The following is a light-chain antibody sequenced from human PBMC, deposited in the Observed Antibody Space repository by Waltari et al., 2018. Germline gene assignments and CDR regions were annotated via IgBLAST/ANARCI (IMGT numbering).Light chain of an antibody. CDR1: QSVSSN. CDR3: QQYNEWPPLT. J-gene: IGKJ4*01. Sequence: EIVMTQSPATLSVSPGERVTPSCRASQSVSSNLAWYQQKPGQAPRLLIYGASTRATGIPARFSGSGSGTEFTLTINSLQSEDLAVYYCQQYNEWPPLTFGGGTKVEIK. CDR2: GAS. V-gene: IGKV3-15*01.